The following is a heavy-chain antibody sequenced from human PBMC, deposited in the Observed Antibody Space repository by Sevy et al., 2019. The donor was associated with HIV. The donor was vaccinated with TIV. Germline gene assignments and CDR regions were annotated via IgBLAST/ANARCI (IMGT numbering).Heavy chain of an antibody. CDR3: ARDPAARPPSSWFDP. D-gene: IGHD6-6*01. Sequence: GGSLRLSCAASGFTFSDYYMSWIRQAPGKGLEWVSYISSSSSYTNYADSVKGRFTISRDNAKNSRYLQMNSLRAEDTAVYYCARDPAARPPSSWFDPWGQGTLVTVSS. CDR1: GFTFSDYY. J-gene: IGHJ5*02. V-gene: IGHV3-11*06. CDR2: ISSSSSYT.